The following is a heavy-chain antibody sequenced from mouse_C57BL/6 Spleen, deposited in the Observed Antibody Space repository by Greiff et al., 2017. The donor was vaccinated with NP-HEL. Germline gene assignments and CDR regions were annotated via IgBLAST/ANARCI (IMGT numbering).Heavy chain of an antibody. Sequence: VQLQQSGAELVRPGTSVKVSCKASGYAFTNYLIAWVKKRPGQGLEWSGLINPGRGCTNVNATFKGKATRTADKSASTAYMQIISLTSEDSAVYCCARDYGSNGAWFAYWGQGTLVTVSA. J-gene: IGHJ3*01. CDR1: GYAFTNYL. V-gene: IGHV1-54*01. CDR3: ARDYGSNGAWFAY. D-gene: IGHD1-1*01. CDR2: INPGRGCT.